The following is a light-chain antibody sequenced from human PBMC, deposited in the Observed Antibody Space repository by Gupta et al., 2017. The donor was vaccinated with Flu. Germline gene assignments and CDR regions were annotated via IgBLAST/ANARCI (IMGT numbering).Light chain of an antibody. J-gene: IGKJ3*01. CDR1: QGIRIY. CDR2: AAS. CDR3: LQHDSYPLT. Sequence: DIQITQSPSSLSASVGDRVTITCRASQGIRIYLAWYQQKPGTAPKRLIYAASSLQSGVPSRFSGSGSGTEFTLTISSLQPEDFATYYCLQHDSYPLTFGPGTKVDIK. V-gene: IGKV1-17*01.